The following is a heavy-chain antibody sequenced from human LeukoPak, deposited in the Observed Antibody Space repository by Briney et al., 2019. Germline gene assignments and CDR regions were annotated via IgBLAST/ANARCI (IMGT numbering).Heavy chain of an antibody. Sequence: SETLSLTCTVSGGSISSYYWSWIRQPPGKGLEWIGYIYTSGSTNYNPSLKSRVTISVDTSKNQFSLKLSSVTAADTAVYYCARPTYYDSSGYRSGVAFDIWGQGTIVTVSS. CDR3: ARPTYYDSSGYRSGVAFDI. V-gene: IGHV4-4*09. CDR1: GGSISSYY. J-gene: IGHJ3*02. D-gene: IGHD3-22*01. CDR2: IYTSGST.